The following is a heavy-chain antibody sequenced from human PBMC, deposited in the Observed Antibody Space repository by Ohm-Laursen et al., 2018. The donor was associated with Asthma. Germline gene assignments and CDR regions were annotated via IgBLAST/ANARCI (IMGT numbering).Heavy chain of an antibody. V-gene: IGHV3-53*01. CDR3: AKSTYYYDSSGYYPGYYYYYGMDV. CDR2: IYSGGST. D-gene: IGHD3-22*01. CDR1: GFTVSSNY. Sequence: SLRLSCTASGFTVSSNYMSWVRQAPGKGLEWVSVIYSGGSTYYADSVKGRFTISRDNSKNTLYLQMNSLRAEDTAVYYCAKSTYYYDSSGYYPGYYYYYGMDVWGQGTTVTVSS. J-gene: IGHJ6*02.